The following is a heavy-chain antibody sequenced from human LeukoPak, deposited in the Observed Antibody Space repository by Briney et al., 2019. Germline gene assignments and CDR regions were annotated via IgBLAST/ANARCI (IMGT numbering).Heavy chain of an antibody. J-gene: IGHJ4*02. D-gene: IGHD1-26*01. CDR1: GFTFSQYA. Sequence: GGSLRLSCEASGFTFSQYAMTWVRQAPGKGLEWVSVISHSGGGTYYADSVRGRFTISRDNSKNTLYLQLNSLKADDTAVYYCAKFVGAQAYWGQGTLLTVSS. CDR3: AKFVGAQAY. CDR2: ISHSGGGT. V-gene: IGHV3-23*01.